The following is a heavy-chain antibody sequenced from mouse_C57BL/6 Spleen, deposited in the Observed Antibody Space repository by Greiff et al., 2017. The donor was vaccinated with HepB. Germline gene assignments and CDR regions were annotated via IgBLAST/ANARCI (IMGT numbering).Heavy chain of an antibody. CDR3: ARDWRGDFAY. CDR1: GYSITSGYY. J-gene: IGHJ3*01. V-gene: IGHV3-6*01. CDR2: ISYDGSN. D-gene: IGHD3-3*01. Sequence: EVQLQESGPGLVKPSQSLSLTCSVTGYSITSGYYWNWIRQFPGNKLEWMGYISYDGSNNYNPSLKNRISITRDTSKNQFFLKLNSVTTEDTATYYCARDWRGDFAYWGQGTLVTVSA.